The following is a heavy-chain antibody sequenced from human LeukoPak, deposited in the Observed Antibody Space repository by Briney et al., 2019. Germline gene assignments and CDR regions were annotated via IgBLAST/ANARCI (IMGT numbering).Heavy chain of an antibody. J-gene: IGHJ4*02. CDR2: ITSSSSTI. CDR3: ARNFDS. D-gene: IGHD2/OR15-2a*01. Sequence: GGALRLSCAASGFTFTSYTMNWVRQAPGKGLEWVSYITSSSSTIYYADSVKGRFTMSRDNAENSLYLQMNSLRAEDTAVYYCARNFDSWGQGTLVTVSS. V-gene: IGHV3-48*01. CDR1: GFTFTSYT.